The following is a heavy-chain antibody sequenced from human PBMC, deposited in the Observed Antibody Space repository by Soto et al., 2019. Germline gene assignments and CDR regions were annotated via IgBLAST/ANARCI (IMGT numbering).Heavy chain of an antibody. D-gene: IGHD4-4*01. J-gene: IGHJ6*02. CDR2: TYYSGST. V-gene: IGHV4-61*01. CDR3: PREGDYTALDV. Sequence: QVQLQESGPGLVKPSETLSLPCTVSGGSVSRGSYYWSWIRQPPGKGLEWIGYTYYSGSTNYNPSLKSRVTIAVDTSKNQFSLKLSSVTAADKAVYYCPREGDYTALDVWGQGATVAVSS. CDR1: GGSVSRGSYY.